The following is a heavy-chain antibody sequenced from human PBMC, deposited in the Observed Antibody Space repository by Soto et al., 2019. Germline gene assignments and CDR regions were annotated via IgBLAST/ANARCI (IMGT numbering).Heavy chain of an antibody. CDR1: GGSINTFY. D-gene: IGHD5-12*01. CDR2: IFSSGST. CDR3: AREGSYSAYNFAHGIQLWSFDF. V-gene: IGHV4-4*07. Sequence: QVRLKESGPGLLKPSETLSLTCTVSGGSINTFYWSWVRQPAGKGLEWIGRIFSSGSTSFNPSLVSRVAMSVDTSKNRFSLNLSSVTAADMAVYYCAREGSYSAYNFAHGIQLWSFDFWGQGALVTVSS. J-gene: IGHJ4*02.